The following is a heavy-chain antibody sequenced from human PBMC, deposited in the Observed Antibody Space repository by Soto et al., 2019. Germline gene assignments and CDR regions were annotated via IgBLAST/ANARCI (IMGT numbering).Heavy chain of an antibody. D-gene: IGHD6-13*01. Sequence: QVQLQQWGAGLLKPSETLSLTCAVYGGSFSGYYWSWIRQPPGKGLEWIGEINHSGSTNYNPSLKSRVTISVDTSKNQFSLKLSSVTAADTAVYYCAREVAAASWYYYYGMDVWGQGTTVTVSS. CDR3: AREVAAASWYYYYGMDV. CDR2: INHSGST. CDR1: GGSFSGYY. J-gene: IGHJ6*02. V-gene: IGHV4-34*01.